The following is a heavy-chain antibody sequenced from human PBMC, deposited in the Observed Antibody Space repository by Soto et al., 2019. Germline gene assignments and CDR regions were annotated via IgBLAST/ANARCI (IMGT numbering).Heavy chain of an antibody. Sequence: GASVKVSCKASGGTFSSYAISWVRQAPGQGLEWMGGIIPIFGTANYAQKFQGRVTITADESTSTAYMELSSLRSEDTAVYCCARVERELLNGPFDYWGQGTLVTVSS. CDR1: GGTFSSYA. CDR2: IIPIFGTA. J-gene: IGHJ4*02. D-gene: IGHD1-26*01. V-gene: IGHV1-69*13. CDR3: ARVERELLNGPFDY.